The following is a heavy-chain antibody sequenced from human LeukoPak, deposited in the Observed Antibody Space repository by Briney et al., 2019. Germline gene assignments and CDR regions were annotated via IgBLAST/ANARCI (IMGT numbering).Heavy chain of an antibody. Sequence: GASVKVSCKASRGTFSSYAISWVRQAPGQGLEWMGGIIPIFGTANYAQKFQGRVTITTDESTSTAYMELSSLRSEDTAVYYYASWAASSLDYYYYMDVWGKGTTVTVSS. CDR2: IIPIFGTA. CDR3: ASWAASSLDYYYYMDV. V-gene: IGHV1-69*05. D-gene: IGHD6-6*01. CDR1: RGTFSSYA. J-gene: IGHJ6*03.